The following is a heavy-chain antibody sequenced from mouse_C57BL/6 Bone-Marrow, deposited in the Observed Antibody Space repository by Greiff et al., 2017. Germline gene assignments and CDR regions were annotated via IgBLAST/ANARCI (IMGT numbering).Heavy chain of an antibody. CDR2: ILRGGST. V-gene: IGHV2-2*01. D-gene: IGHD2-3*01. Sequence: QVQLKESGPGLVQPSQSLSITCTVSGFSLTSYGVHWVRQSPGKGLEWLGVILRGGSTDYNAAFISRLSIRTDNSKSQVFLKMNSLQADDTAIYYCARWWLLDYWGQGTTLTVSS. J-gene: IGHJ2*01. CDR3: ARWWLLDY. CDR1: GFSLTSYG.